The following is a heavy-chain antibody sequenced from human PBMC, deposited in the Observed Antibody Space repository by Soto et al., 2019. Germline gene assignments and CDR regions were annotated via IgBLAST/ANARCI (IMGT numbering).Heavy chain of an antibody. D-gene: IGHD2-15*01. CDR2: ISYDGTNK. Sequence: QVHLVESGGGVVQPGKSLRLSCAASGFTFGNFGMHWVRQAPGKGLEWVAVISYDGTNKYFADSVKGRFTISRDNSKNTMYLQMNSLRTEDTAVYYCAKDRLCVLVNHQGSHVMDVWGLGTTVTVSS. CDR1: GFTFGNFG. V-gene: IGHV3-30*18. J-gene: IGHJ6*02. CDR3: AKDRLCVLVNHQGSHVMDV.